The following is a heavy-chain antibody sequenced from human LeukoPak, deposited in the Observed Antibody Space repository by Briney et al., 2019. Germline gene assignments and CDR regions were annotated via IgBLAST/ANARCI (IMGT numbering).Heavy chain of an antibody. D-gene: IGHD2/OR15-2a*01. V-gene: IGHV3-74*01. CDR1: GFTFSSYA. CDR3: VSFYETY. J-gene: IGHJ4*02. CDR2: INSDGSWT. Sequence: PGGSLRLSCAASGFTFSSYAMHWVRQAPGKGLVLVSHINSDGSWTSYADSVKGRFTISKDNAKNTVYLQMNSLRAEDTAVYYCVSFYETYWGRGTLVTVSS.